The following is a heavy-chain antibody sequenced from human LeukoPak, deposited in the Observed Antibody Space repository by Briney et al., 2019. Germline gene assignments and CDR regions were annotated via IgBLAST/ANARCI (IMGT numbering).Heavy chain of an antibody. CDR1: GFTFSSYV. CDR2: IWYDGFNK. Sequence: HPGRSLRLSCAASGFTFSSYVMHWVRQAPGKGLEWVAVIWYDGFNKYYADSVKGRFTISRDNSKNTLYLQMNSLRAEDTAVYYCARADYYDSSGYNDYWGQGTLVTVSS. CDR3: ARADYYDSSGYNDY. V-gene: IGHV3-33*01. J-gene: IGHJ4*02. D-gene: IGHD3-22*01.